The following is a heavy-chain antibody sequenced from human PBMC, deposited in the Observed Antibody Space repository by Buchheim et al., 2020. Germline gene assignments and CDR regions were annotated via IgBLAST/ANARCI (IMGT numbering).Heavy chain of an antibody. J-gene: IGHJ6*02. CDR2: IYQGGTI. CDR3: ARGRGDRSTGYDGMDV. V-gene: IGHV3-66*01. Sequence: EVHLEESGGALVKPGGSLRLSCAASGFTVSSHYITWVRQAPGKGLEWVSAIYQGGTIYYDASVRGRFTISRDNFRNMVFLQMDSLRDEDTAMYYCARGRGDRSTGYDGMDVWGQGT. CDR1: GFTVSSHY. D-gene: IGHD3-10*01.